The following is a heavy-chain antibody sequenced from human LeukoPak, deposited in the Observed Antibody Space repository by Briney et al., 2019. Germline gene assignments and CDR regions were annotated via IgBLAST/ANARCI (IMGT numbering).Heavy chain of an antibody. CDR1: GFTFSSYS. CDR3: ARDIVVVVAVTDYYYGMDV. J-gene: IGHJ6*02. CDR2: ISSSSSTI. Sequence: GGSLRLSCAASGFTFSSYSMNWVRQAPGKGLEWVSYISSSSSTIYYADSVKGRFTISRDNAKNSLYLQMNSLRAEDTAVYYCARDIVVVVAVTDYYYGMDVWGQGTTVTVSS. V-gene: IGHV3-48*01. D-gene: IGHD2-15*01.